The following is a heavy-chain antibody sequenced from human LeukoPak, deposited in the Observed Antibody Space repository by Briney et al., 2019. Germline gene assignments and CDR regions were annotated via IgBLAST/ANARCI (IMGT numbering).Heavy chain of an antibody. V-gene: IGHV5-51*01. Sequence: GESLQISFKASGYRFTNYWIGWVRRMPGKGLEWMGIIYPGDSDTRYSPSFQGQVTISADKSISTAYLQWGSLKASDTAMYYCARLDLAAAGIFDYWGQGTLVTVSS. CDR2: IYPGDSDT. J-gene: IGHJ4*02. D-gene: IGHD6-13*01. CDR3: ARLDLAAAGIFDY. CDR1: GYRFTNYW.